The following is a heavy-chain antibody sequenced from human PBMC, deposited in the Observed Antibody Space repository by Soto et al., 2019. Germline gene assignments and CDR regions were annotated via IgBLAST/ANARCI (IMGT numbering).Heavy chain of an antibody. D-gene: IGHD2-15*01. CDR1: GFTFSSYW. V-gene: IGHV3-74*01. Sequence: EVQLVESGGGLVQPGGSLRLPCAASGFTFSSYWMHWVRQAPGKGLVWVSRINSDGSSTSYADSVKGRFTISRDNAKNTRYLQMNSLRAEDTAVYYCVRTGLVVAAATREDYWGQGTLVTVSS. J-gene: IGHJ4*02. CDR3: VRTGLVVAAATREDY. CDR2: INSDGSST.